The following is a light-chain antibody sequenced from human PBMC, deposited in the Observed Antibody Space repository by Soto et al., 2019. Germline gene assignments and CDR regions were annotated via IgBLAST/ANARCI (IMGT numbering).Light chain of an antibody. Sequence: EIVLTQSPGTLSLSPGERATLSCRASQSVSSSYLAWYQQKPGQAPRLLIYGASSRATGIPDRFSGSWSGTDFTLPICRLEPEDFAVYYCQQYGSSRTFGQGTKVEIK. J-gene: IGKJ1*01. CDR2: GAS. CDR1: QSVSSSY. CDR3: QQYGSSRT. V-gene: IGKV3-20*01.